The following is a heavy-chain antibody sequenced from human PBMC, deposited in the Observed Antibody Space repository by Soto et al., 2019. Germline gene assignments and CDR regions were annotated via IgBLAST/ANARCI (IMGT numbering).Heavy chain of an antibody. CDR2: NYHSGST. CDR3: ARKSDDSGRYYFDY. CDR1: GGLISSGNW. Sequence: SETLSLTCAVSGGLISSGNWWTWVRQAPGKGLEWIGENYHSGSTKYNPSLKSRVTMSVDKSKNQFSLKLNSVTAADTAVYYCARKSDDSGRYYFDYWGQGTLVTVSS. D-gene: IGHD6-19*01. V-gene: IGHV4-4*02. J-gene: IGHJ4*02.